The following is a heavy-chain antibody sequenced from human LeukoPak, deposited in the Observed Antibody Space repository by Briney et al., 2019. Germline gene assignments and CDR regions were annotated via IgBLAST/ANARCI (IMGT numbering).Heavy chain of an antibody. Sequence: PGGSLRLSCAASGFTFSSYDMHWVRQATGKGLEWVSVIGTSGDTYYAGSVKGRFTISRENAKNSLYLQMNSLTAGDTAVYFCLRVGSSGWPNYFDSWGQGTLVTVSS. V-gene: IGHV3-13*04. D-gene: IGHD6-19*01. CDR1: GFTFSSYD. CDR2: IGTSGDT. CDR3: LRVGSSGWPNYFDS. J-gene: IGHJ4*02.